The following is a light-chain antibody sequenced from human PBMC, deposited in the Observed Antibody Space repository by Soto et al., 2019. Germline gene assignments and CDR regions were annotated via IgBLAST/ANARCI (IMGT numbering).Light chain of an antibody. CDR2: SAS. J-gene: IGKJ4*01. CDR1: QGISNY. V-gene: IGKV1-16*02. Sequence: DIQMTQSPSSLSASVGDRVTITCRASQGISNYLGWFQQKPGQAPKSLIYSASSLQSGVPSKFSGSGSGTDFTLTISRLQPEDSDTYYCHQYNSLPLTFGGGTKVEI. CDR3: HQYNSLPLT.